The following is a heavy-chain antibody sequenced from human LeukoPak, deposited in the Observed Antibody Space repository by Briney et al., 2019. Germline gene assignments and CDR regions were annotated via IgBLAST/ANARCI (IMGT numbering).Heavy chain of an antibody. CDR1: GYTFTSYG. D-gene: IGHD2-15*01. V-gene: IGHV1-18*01. Sequence: ASVKVSCKASGYTFTSYGISWVRQAPGQGLEWMGWISAYNGNTNYALKLQGRVTMTTDTSTSTAYMELRSLRSDDTAVYYCALLAYYYYYYMDVWGKGTTVTVSS. CDR2: ISAYNGNT. J-gene: IGHJ6*03. CDR3: ALLAYYYYYYMDV.